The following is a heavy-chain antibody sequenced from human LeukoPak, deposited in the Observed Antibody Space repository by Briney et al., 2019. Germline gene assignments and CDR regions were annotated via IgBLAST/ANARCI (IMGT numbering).Heavy chain of an antibody. J-gene: IGHJ2*01. Sequence: SETLSLTCSVSGGPISNYYWSWIRQPPGKGLEWIGYIYYSESTNYNPSLKSRVTISVDTSKNQFSLRLSSVTAADTAAYYCARALSRYDSSSPSLDWYFDLWGRGTLVTVSS. CDR3: ARALSRYDSSSPSLDWYFDL. CDR2: IYYSEST. CDR1: GGPISNYY. V-gene: IGHV4-59*01. D-gene: IGHD3-22*01.